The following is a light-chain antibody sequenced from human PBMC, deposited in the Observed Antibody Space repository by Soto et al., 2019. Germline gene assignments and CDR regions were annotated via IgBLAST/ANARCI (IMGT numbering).Light chain of an antibody. CDR3: QQYHNLWT. CDR2: RAS. CDR1: QSVSSN. V-gene: IGKV3-15*01. J-gene: IGKJ1*01. Sequence: EIMMTQSPATLSVSPGERATLSFRASQSVSSNVAWYQQRPGQAPRLLIYRASTRATGIPARFSGSGSGTEFTLTISSLQSEDFAVYYCQQYHNLWTFGQGTKVDI.